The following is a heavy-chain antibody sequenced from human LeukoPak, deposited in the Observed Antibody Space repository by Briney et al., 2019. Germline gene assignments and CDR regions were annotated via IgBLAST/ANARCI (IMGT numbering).Heavy chain of an antibody. V-gene: IGHV4-39*01. J-gene: IGHJ4*02. CDR2: IYYSGST. CDR3: ARGPADYDFWSGYSRQPFDY. CDR1: GGSISSSSYY. D-gene: IGHD3-3*01. Sequence: PSETLSLTYTVSGGSISSSSYYWGWIRQPPGKGLEWIGSIYYSGSTYYNPSLKSRVTISVDTSKNQFSLKLSSVTAADTAVYYCARGPADYDFWSGYSRQPFDYWGQGTLVTVSS.